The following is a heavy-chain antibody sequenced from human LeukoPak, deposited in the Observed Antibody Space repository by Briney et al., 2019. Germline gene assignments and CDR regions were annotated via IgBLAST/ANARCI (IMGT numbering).Heavy chain of an antibody. J-gene: IGHJ4*02. CDR1: EYSFPNYC. CDR2: IYPDDSDT. Sequence: GESLKISCKHSEYSFPNYCIGWVRQMPGKGLEWMGIIYPDDSDTRYSPSFQGQVTISADKSVSTAYLQWSSLKASDTAMYYCAIGRGGQQLGDYWGQGTLVTVSS. V-gene: IGHV5-51*01. D-gene: IGHD6-13*01. CDR3: AIGRGGQQLGDY.